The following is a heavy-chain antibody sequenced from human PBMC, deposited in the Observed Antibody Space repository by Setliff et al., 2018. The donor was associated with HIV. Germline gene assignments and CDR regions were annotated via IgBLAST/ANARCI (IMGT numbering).Heavy chain of an antibody. V-gene: IGHV1-18*01. Sequence: GASVKVSCKTSGYMFIAYGMSWVRRAPGQGLEWMGWIGPYNDRTEYAQEFQGRVSLTIDTSASTAYMELRSLRSDDTAVYYCAREPCSGGSCYSGYFDYWGQGTLVTVSS. J-gene: IGHJ4*02. D-gene: IGHD2-15*01. CDR1: GYMFIAYG. CDR2: IGPYNDRT. CDR3: AREPCSGGSCYSGYFDY.